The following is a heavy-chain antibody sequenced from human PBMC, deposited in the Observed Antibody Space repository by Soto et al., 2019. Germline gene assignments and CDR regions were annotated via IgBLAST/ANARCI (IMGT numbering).Heavy chain of an antibody. CDR3: ASKGIAVAGDAFDI. V-gene: IGHV1-69*02. Sequence: ASVKVSCKASGGTFSSYTISWVRQAPGQGLEWMGRIIPILGIANYAQKFQGRVTITADKSTSTAYMELSSLRSEDTAVYYCASKGIAVAGDAFDIWGQGTMVTVSS. J-gene: IGHJ3*02. D-gene: IGHD6-19*01. CDR2: IIPILGIA. CDR1: GGTFSSYT.